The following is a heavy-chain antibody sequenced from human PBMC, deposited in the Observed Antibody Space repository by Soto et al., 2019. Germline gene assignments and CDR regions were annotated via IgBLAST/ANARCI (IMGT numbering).Heavy chain of an antibody. CDR2: IYSGGYT. CDR3: GTRPGGGGY. J-gene: IGHJ4*02. Sequence: EVQLVESGGGLIQPGGSLRLSCAVSGFTVSNNYMSWVRQAPGKGLEGVSVIYSGGYTAYGDSVKGRFTISRDNSKNPLFLKMKGRGADDPAVFYWGTRPGGGGYWGQGTLVTVSS. V-gene: IGHV3-53*01. D-gene: IGHD3-10*01. CDR1: GFTVSNNY.